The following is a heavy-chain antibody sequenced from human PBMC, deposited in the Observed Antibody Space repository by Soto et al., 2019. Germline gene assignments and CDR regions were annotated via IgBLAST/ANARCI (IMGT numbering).Heavy chain of an antibody. J-gene: IGHJ6*02. CDR3: ARPSVTKGYYYYGMDV. V-gene: IGHV4-34*01. CDR1: GVSFSGYY. Sequence: SETLSLTCAVYGVSFSGYYLSWIRQPPGKGLEWIGEINHSGSTNYNPSLKSRVTISVDTSKNQFSLKLSSVTAADTAVYYCARPSVTKGYYYYGMDVWGQGTTVTVSS. D-gene: IGHD4-17*01. CDR2: INHSGST.